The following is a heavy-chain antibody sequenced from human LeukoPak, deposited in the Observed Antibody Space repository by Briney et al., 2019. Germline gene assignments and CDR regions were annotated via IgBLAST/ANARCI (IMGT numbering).Heavy chain of an antibody. CDR1: GVTFNTYA. J-gene: IGHJ4*02. CDR2: ISDSGRDT. V-gene: IGHV3-23*01. Sequence: PGGSLRLSCAVSGVTFNTYAMNWVRQAPGKGLEWVSGISDSGRDTYYSDSVRGRFSISRDNSKSTVYLQMNSLRAEDTALYFCATGCVGSPSCFTTGYDHWGQGTLVTVSS. CDR3: ATGCVGSPSCFTTGYDH. D-gene: IGHD1-26*01.